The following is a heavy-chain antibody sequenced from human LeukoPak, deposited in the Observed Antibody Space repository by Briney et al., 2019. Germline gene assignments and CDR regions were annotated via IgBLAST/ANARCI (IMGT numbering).Heavy chain of an antibody. Sequence: SETLSLTCTVSGGSISSSSYYWGWIRQPPGKGLEWIGSIYYSGSTYYNPSLKSRVTISVDTSKNQFSLKLSSVTAADTAVYYCARPGLSSSWYEAFDIWGQGTMVTVSS. J-gene: IGHJ3*02. CDR2: IYYSGST. D-gene: IGHD6-13*01. CDR1: GGSISSSSYY. V-gene: IGHV4-39*01. CDR3: ARPGLSSSWYEAFDI.